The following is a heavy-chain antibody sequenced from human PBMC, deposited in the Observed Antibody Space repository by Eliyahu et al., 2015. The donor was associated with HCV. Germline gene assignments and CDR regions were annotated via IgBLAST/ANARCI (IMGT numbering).Heavy chain of an antibody. CDR1: GFSFXXYA. J-gene: IGHJ6*01. CDR2: ISGSGGST. CDR3: AKAGMEWFFYYGMDV. Sequence: EVQLLESGGGLVQPGGSLRXSCXASGFSFXXYAMXWVRQAPGKGLEWVSGISGSGGSTNYADSVRGRFNISRDNSKNTLYLQMNSLRAEDTAVYYCAKAGMEWFFYYGMDVWGQGTTVTVSS. V-gene: IGHV3-23*01. D-gene: IGHD3-3*01.